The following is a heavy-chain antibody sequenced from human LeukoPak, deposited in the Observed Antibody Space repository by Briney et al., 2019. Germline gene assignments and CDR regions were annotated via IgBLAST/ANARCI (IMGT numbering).Heavy chain of an antibody. CDR1: GGSISSYY. Sequence: SETLSLTCTVSGGSISSYYWSWIRQPPGKGLEWIGYIYYSGSTNYNPSLKSRVTISVDTSKNQFSLKLSSVTAADTAVYYCVRHDYVWGSYRWGAFDIWGQGTMVTVSS. CDR3: VRHDYVWGSYRWGAFDI. CDR2: IYYSGST. V-gene: IGHV4-59*08. J-gene: IGHJ3*02. D-gene: IGHD3-16*02.